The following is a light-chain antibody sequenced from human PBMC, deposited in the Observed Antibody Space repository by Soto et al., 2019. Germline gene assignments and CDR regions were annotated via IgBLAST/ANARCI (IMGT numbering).Light chain of an antibody. CDR2: AAS. J-gene: IGKJ1*01. Sequence: DIQMTESPSSLSASVGDRVTITCRASQGISNYLAWYQQKPGKVPKLLIYAASTLQSGVPSRFSGSGSGTDFTLTISSLQPEDVAADYCQKYNSAPPTFGQGTKVEIK. CDR3: QKYNSAPPT. CDR1: QGISNY. V-gene: IGKV1-27*01.